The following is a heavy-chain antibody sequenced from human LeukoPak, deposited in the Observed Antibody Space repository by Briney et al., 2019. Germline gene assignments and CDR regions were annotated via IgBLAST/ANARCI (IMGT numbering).Heavy chain of an antibody. CDR3: ARDPLPCGGSCYYSMNWFDP. V-gene: IGHV1-2*02. J-gene: IGHJ5*02. CDR2: INPNSGGT. Sequence: ASVKVSCKASGYTFTGYYMHWVRQAPGQGLEWMGWINPNSGGTNYAQKFQGRVTMTRDTSISTAYMELSRLRSDDTAVYYCARDPLPCGGSCYYSMNWFDPWGQGILVTVSS. CDR1: GYTFTGYY. D-gene: IGHD2-15*01.